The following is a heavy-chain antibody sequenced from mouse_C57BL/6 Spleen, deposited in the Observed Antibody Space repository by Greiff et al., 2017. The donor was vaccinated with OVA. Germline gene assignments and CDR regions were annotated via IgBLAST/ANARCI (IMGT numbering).Heavy chain of an antibody. CDR2: IDPNSGGT. CDR3: ARGDSNLYYYAMDY. CDR1: GYTFTSYW. V-gene: IGHV1-72*01. J-gene: IGHJ4*01. D-gene: IGHD2-5*01. Sequence: VKLQESGAELVKPGASVKLSCKASGYTFTSYWMHWVKQRPGRGLEWIGRIDPNSGGTKYNEKFKSKATLTVDKPSSTAYMQLSSLTSEDSAVYYCARGDSNLYYYAMDYWGQGTSVTVSS.